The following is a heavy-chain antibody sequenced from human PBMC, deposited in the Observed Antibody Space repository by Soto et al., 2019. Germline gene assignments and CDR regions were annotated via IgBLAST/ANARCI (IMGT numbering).Heavy chain of an antibody. CDR3: ARGAVYTIFGVGGYYYYYYMDV. Sequence: SQTLSLTCAISGDSVSSISAAWNWIRQSPSRGLEWLGRTYYRSKWYNDYAVSVKSRITINPDTSKNQFSLQLNSVTPEDTAVYYCARGAVYTIFGVGGYYYYYYMDVWGKGTTVTAP. CDR1: GDSVSSISAA. J-gene: IGHJ6*03. D-gene: IGHD3-3*01. V-gene: IGHV6-1*01. CDR2: TYYRSKWYN.